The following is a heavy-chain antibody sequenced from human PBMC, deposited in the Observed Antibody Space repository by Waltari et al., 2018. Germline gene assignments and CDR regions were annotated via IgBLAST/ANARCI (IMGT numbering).Heavy chain of an antibody. CDR2: INCNGVSK. D-gene: IGHD1-1*01. J-gene: IGHJ4*02. CDR3: ARDAGGTGTGFCEY. CDR1: GFTFDDYG. Sequence: EVQLVESGGGVVRPGGSLRLSCAASGFTFDDYGMSWVRQAPGKGLEVVSCINCNGVSKGYADSVKGRFTISRDNAKNSLYLQMNSLRAEDTALYYCARDAGGTGTGFCEYWGQGTLVTVSS. V-gene: IGHV3-20*04.